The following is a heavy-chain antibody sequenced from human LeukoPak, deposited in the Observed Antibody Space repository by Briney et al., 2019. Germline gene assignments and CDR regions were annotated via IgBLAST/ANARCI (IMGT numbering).Heavy chain of an antibody. CDR3: ARRPEGSEQYYFDY. CDR1: GGTFSSYA. Sequence: ASVRVSCKASGGTFSSYAISWVRQAPGQGLEWMGGIIPIFGTANYAQKFRGRVTITADESTSTAYMELSSLRSEDTAVYYCARRPEGSEQYYFDYWGQGTLVTVSS. J-gene: IGHJ4*02. D-gene: IGHD1/OR15-1a*01. V-gene: IGHV1-69*13. CDR2: IIPIFGTA.